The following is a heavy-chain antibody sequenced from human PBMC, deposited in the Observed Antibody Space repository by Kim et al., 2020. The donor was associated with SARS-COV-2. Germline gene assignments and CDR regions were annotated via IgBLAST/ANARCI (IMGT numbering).Heavy chain of an antibody. Sequence: SETLYLTCAVSGGSISSSNWWSWVRQPPGKGLEWVGEIYHSGSTNYNPSLKSRVTISVDKSKNQFSLKLSSVTTADTAVYYCAGVAATRGAFDIWGQGTMVTVSS. D-gene: IGHD2-15*01. CDR1: GGSISSSNW. V-gene: IGHV4-4*02. CDR3: AGVAATRGAFDI. J-gene: IGHJ3*02. CDR2: IYHSGST.